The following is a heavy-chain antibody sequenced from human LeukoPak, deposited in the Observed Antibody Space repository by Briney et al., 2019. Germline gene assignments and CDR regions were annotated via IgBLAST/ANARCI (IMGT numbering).Heavy chain of an antibody. CDR2: INHSGSI. CDR1: GGSISSYY. CDR3: ARVHYYDRSWWFDP. V-gene: IGHV4-34*01. D-gene: IGHD3-22*01. J-gene: IGHJ5*02. Sequence: PSETLSLTCTVSGGSISSYYWSWIRQPPGKGLEWIGEINHSGSINYTPSLKSRVTISVDTSKNQFSLKLSSVTAADTAVYYCARVHYYDRSWWFDPWGRGTLVTVSS.